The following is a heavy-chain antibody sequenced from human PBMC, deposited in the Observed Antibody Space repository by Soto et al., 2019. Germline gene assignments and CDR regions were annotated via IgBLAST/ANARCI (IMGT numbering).Heavy chain of an antibody. CDR3: ARGSTVVTPEADY. J-gene: IGHJ4*02. D-gene: IGHD4-17*01. CDR1: GFTFSDYY. Sequence: PRLSCAASGFTFSDYYMSWIRQAPGKGLEWVSYISSSGSTIYYADSVKGRFTISRDNAKNSLYLQMNSLRAEDTAVYYCARGSTVVTPEADYWGQGTLVTVSS. CDR2: ISSSGSTI. V-gene: IGHV3-11*01.